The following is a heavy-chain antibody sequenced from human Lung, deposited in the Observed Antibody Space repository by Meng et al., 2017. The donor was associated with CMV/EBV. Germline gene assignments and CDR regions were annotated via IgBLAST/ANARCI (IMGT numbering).Heavy chain of an antibody. CDR1: GFLLSATGMR. Sequence: SGPTLVKPTQTLTLTCSFSGFLLSATGMRVSWIRQPPGGALKWLSRIDCDDDKFYSPALKTRLSITKETSKNQVVLRMNNMDPVDTATYYCPRTDFWSGIDVFDIWGQGIKVTVSS. CDR3: PRTDFWSGIDVFDI. D-gene: IGHD3-3*01. J-gene: IGHJ3*02. V-gene: IGHV2-70D*14. CDR2: IDCDDDK.